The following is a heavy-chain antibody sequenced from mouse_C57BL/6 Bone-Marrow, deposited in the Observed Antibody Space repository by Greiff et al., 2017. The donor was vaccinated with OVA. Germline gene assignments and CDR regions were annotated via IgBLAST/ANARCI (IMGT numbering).Heavy chain of an antibody. CDR3: ERIGGAYGSAPYAVDY. CDR1: GYTFTSYW. D-gene: IGHD2-10*02. Sequence: QVQLQQSGAELVKPGASVKLSCKASGYTFTSYWMQWVKRRPGQGLEWIGEIDPSDSYTNYNQKFKGKATLTVDTSSSTAYMQLSSLTSEASAVYYCERIGGAYGSAPYAVDYWGQGTSVTVSS. V-gene: IGHV1-50*01. J-gene: IGHJ4*01. CDR2: IDPSDSYT.